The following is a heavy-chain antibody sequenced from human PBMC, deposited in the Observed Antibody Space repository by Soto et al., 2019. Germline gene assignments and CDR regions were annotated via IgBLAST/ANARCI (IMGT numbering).Heavy chain of an antibody. CDR2: IRSKANSYAT. D-gene: IGHD3-22*01. CDR1: GFTFSGSA. Sequence: GGSLRLSCAASGFTFSGSAMHWVRQASGKGLEWVGRIRSKANSYATAYAASVKGRFTISRDDSKNTAYLQMNSLKTEDTAVYYCTRGVIVVSGAFDIWGQGTMVTVSS. V-gene: IGHV3-73*01. CDR3: TRGVIVVSGAFDI. J-gene: IGHJ3*02.